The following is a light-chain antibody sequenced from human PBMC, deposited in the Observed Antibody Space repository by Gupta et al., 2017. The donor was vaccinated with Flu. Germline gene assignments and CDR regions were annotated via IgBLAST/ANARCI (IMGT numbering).Light chain of an antibody. V-gene: IGKV1-5*03. Sequence: VGDIVTITCLASVSISGWLSWYQQKPGKAPKLLIYKASTLESGVPSRFSGSGFGTEFTLTISRLQPDDFATYYCQEYNSYWAFGQGTKVEIK. CDR3: QEYNSYWA. J-gene: IGKJ1*01. CDR1: VSISGW. CDR2: KAS.